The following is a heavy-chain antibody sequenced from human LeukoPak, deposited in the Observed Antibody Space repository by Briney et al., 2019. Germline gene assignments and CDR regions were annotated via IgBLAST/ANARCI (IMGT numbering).Heavy chain of an antibody. CDR3: ARGNWDWNPFDP. J-gene: IGHJ5*02. CDR2: IYVSGST. V-gene: IGHV4-4*07. D-gene: IGHD1-1*01. Sequence: PSETLSLTCTVSGGSISSYYWSWIRQPAGKGLERIGRIYVSGSTNYSPSLKSRVTMSIDTSKNQFSLKLSSVTAADTAVYYCARGNWDWNPFDPWGQGILVTVSS. CDR1: GGSISSYY.